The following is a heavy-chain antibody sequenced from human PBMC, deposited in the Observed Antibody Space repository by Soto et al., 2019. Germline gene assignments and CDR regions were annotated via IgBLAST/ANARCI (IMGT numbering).Heavy chain of an antibody. J-gene: IGHJ4*02. D-gene: IGHD3-10*01. CDR2: ISAYNGNT. CDR1: GGTFSSYA. Sequence: ASVKVSCKASGGTFSSYAISWVRQAPGQGLEWMGWISAYNGNTNYAQKLQGRVTMTTDTSTSTAYMELRSLRSDDAAVYYCARVHPMVRGAHDYWGQGTLVTVSS. V-gene: IGHV1-18*01. CDR3: ARVHPMVRGAHDY.